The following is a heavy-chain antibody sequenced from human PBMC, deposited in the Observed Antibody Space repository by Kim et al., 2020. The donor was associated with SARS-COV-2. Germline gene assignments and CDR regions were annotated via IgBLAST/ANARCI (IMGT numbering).Heavy chain of an antibody. D-gene: IGHD3-22*01. CDR3: ARESLDYYDSSEGMDV. V-gene: IGHV4-39*07. CDR1: GGYILSSHYF. Sequence: SETLSLTCSVSGGYILSSHYFWGWIRQPPGKGLEWIGAMYSSGRTNYNPSLSSRLTISIDTSKNQFSLNLTSMTVADTAVYYCARESLDYYDSSEGMDVWGQGTTVIVS. J-gene: IGHJ6*02. CDR2: MYSSGRT.